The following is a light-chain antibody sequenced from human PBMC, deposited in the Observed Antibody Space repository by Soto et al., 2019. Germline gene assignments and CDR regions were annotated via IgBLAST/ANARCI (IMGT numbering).Light chain of an antibody. Sequence: VLTQSSSASASLGSSVKLTCTLSSGHSSYIIAWHQQQPGKAPRYLMKLEGSGSYNKGSGVPDRFSGSSSGADRYLTISNLQSEDEADYYCETWDSNTHVFGTGTKVTVL. CDR2: LEGSGSY. V-gene: IGLV4-60*03. CDR1: SGHSSYI. J-gene: IGLJ1*01. CDR3: ETWDSNTHV.